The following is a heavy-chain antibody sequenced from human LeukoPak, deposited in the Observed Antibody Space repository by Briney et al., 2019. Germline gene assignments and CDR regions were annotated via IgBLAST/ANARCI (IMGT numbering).Heavy chain of an antibody. CDR1: GGSFSGYY. Sequence: PSETLSLTCAVYGGSFSGYYWSWIRQPPGKGLEWIGEINHSGSTNYNPSLKSRVTISVDTSKNQFSPKLSSVTAADTAVYYCARAGFSTYDYWGQGTLVTVSS. V-gene: IGHV4-34*01. D-gene: IGHD6-13*01. J-gene: IGHJ4*02. CDR2: INHSGST. CDR3: ARAGFSTYDY.